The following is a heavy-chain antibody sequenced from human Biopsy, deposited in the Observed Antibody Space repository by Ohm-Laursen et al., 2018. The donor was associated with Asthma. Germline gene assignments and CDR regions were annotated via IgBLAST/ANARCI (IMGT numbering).Heavy chain of an antibody. D-gene: IGHD3-3*01. CDR1: GFTFGDYC. J-gene: IGHJ1*01. CDR2: IKHDGSGK. Sequence: SLRLSCTAPGFTFGDYCMSWVRQAPGKGLEWVANIKHDGSGKNHVDSLKGRFTISRDNAKNLLFLQMDSLRAEDTAVYYCARTFHFWSPYHAEHYQLWGQGTLVTVSS. CDR3: ARTFHFWSPYHAEHYQL. V-gene: IGHV3-7*01.